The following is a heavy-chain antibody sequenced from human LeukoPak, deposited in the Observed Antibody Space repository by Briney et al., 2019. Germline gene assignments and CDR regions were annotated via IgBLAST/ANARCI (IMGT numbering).Heavy chain of an antibody. J-gene: IGHJ5*02. CDR3: ARGQGYSYGYEWFDP. V-gene: IGHV4-34*01. CDR1: GGSFSGYH. CDR2: INHSGST. D-gene: IGHD5-18*01. Sequence: SETLSLTCAVYGGSFSGYHWSWIRQPPGKGLEWIGEINHSGSTNYNPSLKSRVTISVDTSKNQFSLKLSSVTAADTAVYYCARGQGYSYGYEWFDPWGQGTLVTVSS.